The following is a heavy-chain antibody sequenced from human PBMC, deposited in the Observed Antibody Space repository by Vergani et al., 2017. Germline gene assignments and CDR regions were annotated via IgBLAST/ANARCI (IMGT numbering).Heavy chain of an antibody. D-gene: IGHD3-3*01. Sequence: EVQLVESGGGLVQPGGSLRLSCAASGFTFSSYWMHWVRQAPGKGLVWVSRINRDGSSTSYADSVKGRFTISRDNAKNTLYLQRNSLRAEDTAVYYGAREVFGWLGAWFDPWGQGTLVTVSS. V-gene: IGHV3-74*01. J-gene: IGHJ5*02. CDR3: AREVFGWLGAWFDP. CDR1: GFTFSSYW. CDR2: INRDGSST.